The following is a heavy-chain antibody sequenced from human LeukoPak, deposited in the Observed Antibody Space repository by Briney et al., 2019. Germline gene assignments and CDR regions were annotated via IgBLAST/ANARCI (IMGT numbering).Heavy chain of an antibody. CDR1: GFTFSSYV. D-gene: IGHD3-22*01. CDR3: AKSNSYYYDSSGYYELYYFDY. V-gene: IGHV3-64*01. CDR2: ISSNGGST. Sequence: GGSLRLSCAASGFTFSSYVMHWVRQAPGKGLEYVSAISSNGGSTYYAKSVKGRFSVSRDNSKNTLYLQMNSLRAEDTAVYYCAKSNSYYYDSSGYYELYYFDYWGQGNLVTVSS. J-gene: IGHJ4*02.